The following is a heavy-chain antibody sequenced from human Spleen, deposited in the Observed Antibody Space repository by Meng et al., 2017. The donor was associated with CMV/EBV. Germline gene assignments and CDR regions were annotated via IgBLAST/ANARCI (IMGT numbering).Heavy chain of an antibody. Sequence: ICRRGAGYIFSAYWIAWVRQVPGKGLEWMGSIYSGDSDTRVSPSFQGQVTISVDRSISTVYLQWTSLKASDTAIYYCVRHSSISGDYWGLGTLVTVSS. CDR3: VRHSSISGDY. CDR2: IYSGDSDT. V-gene: IGHV5-51*01. CDR1: GYIFSAYW. J-gene: IGHJ4*02. D-gene: IGHD3-10*01.